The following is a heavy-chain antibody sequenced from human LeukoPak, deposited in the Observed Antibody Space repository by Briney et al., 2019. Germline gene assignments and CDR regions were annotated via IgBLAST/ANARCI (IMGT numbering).Heavy chain of an antibody. V-gene: IGHV5-51*01. D-gene: IGHD3-10*01. J-gene: IGHJ5*02. CDR3: ARHRSMVRGVIQGWFDP. CDR2: IHPGDSDT. Sequence: GESLKISCQASGYSFTSYWIGWVRQLPGKGLEWMGIIHPGDSDTRYSPSFQGQVTISADKSISTAYLQWSSLKASDTAMYYCARHRSMVRGVIQGWFDPWGQGTLVTVSS. CDR1: GYSFTSYW.